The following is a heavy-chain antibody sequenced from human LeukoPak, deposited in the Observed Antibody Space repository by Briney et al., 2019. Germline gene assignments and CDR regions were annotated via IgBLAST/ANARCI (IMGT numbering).Heavy chain of an antibody. J-gene: IGHJ6*02. CDR2: IYYSGST. CDR3: ARDRGKAAGGYYYYDGMDV. Sequence: SETLSLTCTVSGGSISSYYWSWIRQPPGKGLEWIGSIYYSGSTYYNPSLKSRVIISVDTSKNQFSLKLSSVTAADTAVYYCARDRGKAAGGYYYYDGMDVWGQGTTVTVSS. CDR1: GGSISSYY. V-gene: IGHV4-59*12. D-gene: IGHD6-13*01.